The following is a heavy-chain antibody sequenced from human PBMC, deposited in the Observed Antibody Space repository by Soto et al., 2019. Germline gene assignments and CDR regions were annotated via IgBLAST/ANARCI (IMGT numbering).Heavy chain of an antibody. CDR3: ARDQNGGYCSSTSCPAVDY. D-gene: IGHD2-2*01. CDR2: IWYDGSNK. Sequence: GGSLRLSCAASGFTFSSYGMHWVRQAPGKGLEWVAVIWYDGSNKYYADSVKGRFTISRDNSKNTLYLQMNSLRAEDTAVYYCARDQNGGYCSSTSCPAVDYWGQETLVTVSS. V-gene: IGHV3-33*01. CDR1: GFTFSSYG. J-gene: IGHJ4*02.